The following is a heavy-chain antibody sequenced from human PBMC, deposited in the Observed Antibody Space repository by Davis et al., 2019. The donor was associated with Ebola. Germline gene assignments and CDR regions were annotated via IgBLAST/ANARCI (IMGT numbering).Heavy chain of an antibody. D-gene: IGHD5-18*01. CDR2: ITSGGST. CDR1: GFSFSAHS. Sequence: GESLKISCAASGFSFSAHSMNWVRQAPGKGLEWVSSITSGGSTSYADSLKGRFTISRDNAKNSLYLQMNSLRAEDTAVYYCARGWLRGGMDVWGEGTTVTVSS. V-gene: IGHV3-69-1*01. CDR3: ARGWLRGGMDV. J-gene: IGHJ6*04.